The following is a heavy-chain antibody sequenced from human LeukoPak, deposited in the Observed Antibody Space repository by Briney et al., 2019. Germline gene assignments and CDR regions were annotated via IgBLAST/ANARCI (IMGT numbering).Heavy chain of an antibody. Sequence: GASVKVSCKASGYTFTSYGISWVRQAPGQGLEWMGWVSAYADDTNYVQKFRCRITMTTDTSTSTAYMELRSLRSDDTAVYYCARDCIGCLGFDYWGQGTLVTVSS. V-gene: IGHV1-18*01. CDR3: ARDCIGCLGFDY. CDR1: GYTFTSYG. CDR2: VSAYADDT. J-gene: IGHJ4*02. D-gene: IGHD1-26*01.